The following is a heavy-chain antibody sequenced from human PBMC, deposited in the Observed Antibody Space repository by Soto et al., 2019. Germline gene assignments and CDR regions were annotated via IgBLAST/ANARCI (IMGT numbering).Heavy chain of an antibody. Sequence: QVQLQESGPGLVKPSETLSLTCTVSGGSISSYYWSWIRQPPGKGLEWIGYIYYSGSTSYDPSLKSRVTRSVDTSKNQISLKLNFVTAADTAVYYCARGGGYYYYGMDVWGQGTTVTVAS. CDR1: GGSISSYY. J-gene: IGHJ6*02. D-gene: IGHD5-12*01. CDR2: IYYSGST. V-gene: IGHV4-59*01. CDR3: ARGGGYYYYGMDV.